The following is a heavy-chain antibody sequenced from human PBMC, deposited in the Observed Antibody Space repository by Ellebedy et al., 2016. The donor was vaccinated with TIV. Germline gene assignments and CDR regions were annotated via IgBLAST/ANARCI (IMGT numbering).Heavy chain of an antibody. V-gene: IGHV3-30-3*02. J-gene: IGHJ4*02. CDR2: ISYDGSNK. CDR3: AKRGFLDS. CDR1: GFTFSSNA. D-gene: IGHD2/OR15-2a*01. Sequence: GGSLRLSCAASGFTFSSNAMHWVRQAPGKGLEWVAVISYDGSNKYYADSVKGRFTFSRDNSKNTLYLQMNSLRVEDTAVYYCAKRGFLDSWGQGTLVTVSS.